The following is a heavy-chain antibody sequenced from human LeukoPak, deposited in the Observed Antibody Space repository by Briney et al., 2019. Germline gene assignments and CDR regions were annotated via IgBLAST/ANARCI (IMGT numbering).Heavy chain of an antibody. CDR3: ASTHYYDSSAEGAFDI. V-gene: IGHV3-11*04. CDR1: GFTFSDYY. J-gene: IGHJ3*02. Sequence: PGGSLRLSCAASGFTFSDYYMSWIRQAPGKGLEWVSYISSSGSTIYYADSVKGRFTISRDNAKNSLYLQMNSLRAEDTAVYYCASTHYYDSSAEGAFDIWGQGTMVTVSS. CDR2: ISSSGSTI. D-gene: IGHD3-22*01.